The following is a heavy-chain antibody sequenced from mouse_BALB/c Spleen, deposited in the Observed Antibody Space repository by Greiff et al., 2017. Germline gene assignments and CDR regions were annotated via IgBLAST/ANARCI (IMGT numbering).Heavy chain of an antibody. CDR2: ISSGSSTI. V-gene: IGHV5-17*02. Sequence: EVQGVESGGGLVQPGGSRKLSCAASGFTFSSFGMHWVRQAPEKGLEWVAYISSGSSTIYYADTVKGRFTISRDNPKNTLFLQMTSLRSEDTAMYYCARSSYYYGSGDYWGQGTTLTVSS. J-gene: IGHJ2*01. CDR3: ARSSYYYGSGDY. CDR1: GFTFSSFG. D-gene: IGHD1-1*01.